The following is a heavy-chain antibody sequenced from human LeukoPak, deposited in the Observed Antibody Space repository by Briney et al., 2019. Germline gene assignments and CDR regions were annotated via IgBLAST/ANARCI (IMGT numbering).Heavy chain of an antibody. J-gene: IGHJ4*02. CDR1: GYTFTSYG. V-gene: IGHV1-18*04. Sequence: ASVKVSCKASGYTFTSYGISWVRQAPGQGLEWMGWISACNGNTNYAQKLQGRVTMTTDTSTSTAYMELRSLRSDDTAVYYCARDRGTGYSSGWSDYWGQGTLVTVSS. CDR2: ISACNGNT. D-gene: IGHD6-19*01. CDR3: ARDRGTGYSSGWSDY.